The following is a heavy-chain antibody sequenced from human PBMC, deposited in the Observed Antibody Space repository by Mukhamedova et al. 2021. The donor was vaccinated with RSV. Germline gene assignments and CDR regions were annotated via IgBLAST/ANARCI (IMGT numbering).Heavy chain of an antibody. CDR3: TRHHAPGWGSHDY. Sequence: EYMGIIYPDDSDARYGPSFQGQVTISVDKSINTAYLQWSSLKASDSAMYYCTRHHAPGWGSHDYWGQGTLVTVSS. J-gene: IGHJ4*02. CDR2: IYPDDSDA. D-gene: IGHD3-16*01. V-gene: IGHV5-51*01.